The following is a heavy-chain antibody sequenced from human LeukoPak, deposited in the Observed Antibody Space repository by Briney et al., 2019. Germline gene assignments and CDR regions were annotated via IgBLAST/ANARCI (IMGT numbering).Heavy chain of an antibody. J-gene: IGHJ1*01. CDR2: IYYSGST. Sequence: ASETLSLTCTVSGGSIRSSSYYGGWIRQPPGKGLEWIGSIYYSGSTYYNPSLKSRVTISVDTSKNQFSLKLSSVTAADTAVYYCAKGPPDTVQYFQHWGQGTLDTVSS. V-gene: IGHV4-39*01. CDR1: GGSIRSSSYY. D-gene: IGHD5-18*01. CDR3: AKGPPDTVQYFQH.